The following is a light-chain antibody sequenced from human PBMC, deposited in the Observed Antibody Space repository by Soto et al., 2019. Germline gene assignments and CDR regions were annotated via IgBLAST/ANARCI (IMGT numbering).Light chain of an antibody. CDR3: QQYGRSPLMYT. CDR1: QSVSSNF. CDR2: GAS. J-gene: IGKJ2*01. Sequence: EIVLTQSPGTLSLSPGERATLSCRASQSVSSNFLAWYQQKPGQAPRLLIYGASTRAAGVPDRFSGSGSGTDFTLTITRLESEDFAGYYCQQYGRSPLMYTFGQGTKLGVK. V-gene: IGKV3-20*01.